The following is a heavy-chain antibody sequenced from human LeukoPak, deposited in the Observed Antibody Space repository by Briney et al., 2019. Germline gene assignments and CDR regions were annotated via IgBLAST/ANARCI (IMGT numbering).Heavy chain of an antibody. CDR3: AREGVDHDAFDI. CDR2: IYYSGST. D-gene: IGHD2-8*01. J-gene: IGHJ3*02. CDR1: AGSISSYY. V-gene: IGHV4-59*01. Sequence: PSQTLSLTCTVSAGSISSYYWSWIRQPPGKGLEWIGYIYYSGSTNYNPSLKSRVTISVDTSKNQFSLKLSSVTAADTAVYYCAREGVDHDAFDIWGQGTMVTVSS.